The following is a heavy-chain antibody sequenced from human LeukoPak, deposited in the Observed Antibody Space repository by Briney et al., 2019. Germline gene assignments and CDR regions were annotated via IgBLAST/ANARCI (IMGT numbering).Heavy chain of an antibody. CDR1: GFTFSSYS. V-gene: IGHV3-21*01. CDR2: ISSSSSYI. Sequence: GGSLRLPCAASGFTFSSYSMNWVRQAPGKGLEWVSSISSSSSYIYYADSVKGRFTISRDNAKNSLYLQMNSLRAEDTAVYYCARGPLHTYYYDSSGYYLNYWGQGTLVTVSS. J-gene: IGHJ4*02. D-gene: IGHD3-22*01. CDR3: ARGPLHTYYYDSSGYYLNY.